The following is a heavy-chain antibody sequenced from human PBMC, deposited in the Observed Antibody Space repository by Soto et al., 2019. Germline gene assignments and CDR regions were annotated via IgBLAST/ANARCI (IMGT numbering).Heavy chain of an antibody. CDR2: ISAYNGNT. CDR3: AREDTAMAHRYYGMDV. Sequence: QVQLVQSGAEVKKPGASVKVSCKASGYTFTSYGISWVRQAPGQGLEWMGWISAYNGNTYYSQKLQGRVTMTTDTSTSTAYMERRSLRSDATAGYYCAREDTAMAHRYYGMDVWGQGTTGTVSS. CDR1: GYTFTSYG. V-gene: IGHV1-18*01. J-gene: IGHJ6*02. D-gene: IGHD5-18*01.